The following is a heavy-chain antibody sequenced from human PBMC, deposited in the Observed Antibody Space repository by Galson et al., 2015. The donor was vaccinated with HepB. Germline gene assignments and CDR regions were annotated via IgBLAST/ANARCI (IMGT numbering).Heavy chain of an antibody. CDR2: INQDGNAK. CDR1: GFTFSSYW. J-gene: IGHJ4*02. V-gene: IGHV3-7*03. D-gene: IGHD1-7*01. Sequence: SLRLSCAASGFTFSSYWVTWVRQAPGKGLEWVANINQDGNAKYYEGSVKGRFTISRDNAKNSLYLQMNSLRAEDTAVYYCATERTTFNYWGQGTLVTVSS. CDR3: ATERTTFNY.